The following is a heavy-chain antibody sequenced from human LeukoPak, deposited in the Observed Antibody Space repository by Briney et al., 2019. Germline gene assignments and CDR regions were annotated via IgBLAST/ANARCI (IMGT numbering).Heavy chain of an antibody. CDR1: GYTFTGYY. CDR3: AREHWNDY. J-gene: IGHJ4*02. Sequence: ASVKVSCKASGYTFTGYYMHWVRQAPGLGLEWMGRIDPNSGGTNYAQKFQGRVTMTRDTSISTAYMDLSRLRSDGTAVYYCAREHWNDYWGQGTLVTVSS. V-gene: IGHV1-2*06. D-gene: IGHD1-1*01. CDR2: IDPNSGGT.